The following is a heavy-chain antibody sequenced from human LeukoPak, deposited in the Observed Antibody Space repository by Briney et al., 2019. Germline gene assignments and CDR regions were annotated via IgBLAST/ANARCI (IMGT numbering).Heavy chain of an antibody. CDR3: ARHKVVGGNWFDP. D-gene: IGHD2-15*01. Sequence: GESLKISCKGSGYSFTSYWIGWVRQMPGKGLEWMGIIYPGDSDTRYSPSFQGQVTISADTSIRTAYLQWSSLKASDTPMYYCARHKVVGGNWFDPWGQGTLVTVSS. CDR1: GYSFTSYW. J-gene: IGHJ5*02. CDR2: IYPGDSDT. V-gene: IGHV5-51*01.